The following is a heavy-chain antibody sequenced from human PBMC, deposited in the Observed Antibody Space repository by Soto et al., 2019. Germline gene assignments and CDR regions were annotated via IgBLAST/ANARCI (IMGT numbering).Heavy chain of an antibody. CDR1: GFTFSSYV. J-gene: IGHJ4*02. D-gene: IGHD4-17*01. CDR2: IWYDGSNK. CDR3: AREPSMYSDYWGTCGY. Sequence: QVQLVESGGGVVQPGRSLRLSCAASGFTFSSYVMHWVRQAPGKGLEWVAVIWYDGSNKYYADSVKGRFTISRDNSKNTLYLQMNSLRAEDTAVYYCAREPSMYSDYWGTCGYWGQATLVTVSS. V-gene: IGHV3-33*01.